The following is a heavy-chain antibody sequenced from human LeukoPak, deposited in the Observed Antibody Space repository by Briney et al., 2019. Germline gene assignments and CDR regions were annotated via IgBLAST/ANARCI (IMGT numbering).Heavy chain of an antibody. J-gene: IGHJ1*01. Sequence: ASVKVSCKASGGTFSSYAISWVRQAPGQGLEWMGRIIPIFGTANYAQKFQGRVTITTDESTSTAYMELSSLRSEDTAVYCCASARYSSGWYLEYFQHWGQGTLVTVSS. CDR2: IIPIFGTA. D-gene: IGHD6-19*01. CDR3: ASARYSSGWYLEYFQH. V-gene: IGHV1-69*05. CDR1: GGTFSSYA.